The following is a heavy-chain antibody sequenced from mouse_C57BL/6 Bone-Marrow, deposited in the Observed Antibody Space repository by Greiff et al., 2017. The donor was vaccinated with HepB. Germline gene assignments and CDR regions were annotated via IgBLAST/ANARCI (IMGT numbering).Heavy chain of an antibody. CDR1: GFTFSDYY. J-gene: IGHJ4*01. CDR3: ARLGATVSPYAMDY. V-gene: IGHV5-12*01. Sequence: EVQVVESGGGLVQPGGSLKLSCAASGFTFSDYYMYWVRQTPEKRLEWVAYISNGGGSTYYPETVKGRFTISRDNAKNTLYLQMSRLKSEDTAMYYCARLGATVSPYAMDYWGQGTSVTVSS. D-gene: IGHD1-1*01. CDR2: ISNGGGST.